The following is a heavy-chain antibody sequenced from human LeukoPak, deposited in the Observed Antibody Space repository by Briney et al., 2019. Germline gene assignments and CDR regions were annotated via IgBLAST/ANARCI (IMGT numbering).Heavy chain of an antibody. CDR1: GFTFSNAW. CDR3: ARGLPNYYDSSNDWFDP. CDR2: IKSKTDGGTT. Sequence: GGSLRLSCAASGFTFSNAWMSWVRQAPGKGLEWVGRIKSKTDGGTTDYAAPVKGRFTISRDDSKNTLYLQMNSLKTEDTAVYYCARGLPNYYDSSNDWFDPWGQGTLVTVSS. J-gene: IGHJ5*02. V-gene: IGHV3-15*01. D-gene: IGHD3-22*01.